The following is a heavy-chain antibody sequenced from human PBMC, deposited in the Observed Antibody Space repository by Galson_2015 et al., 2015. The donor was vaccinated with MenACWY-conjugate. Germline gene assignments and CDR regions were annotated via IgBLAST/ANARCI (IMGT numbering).Heavy chain of an antibody. CDR3: AKGPLYDSSGSDSDYFDY. D-gene: IGHD3-22*01. Sequence: SLRLSGAASEFIFNKFAMTWLRQAPGKGLEGASAAGASGGVTYPADSVKGGFTISSDNSKNTLDRQIASLKAEDTAIYYCAKGPLYDSSGSDSDYFDYWGQGTLVTVSS. J-gene: IGHJ4*02. V-gene: IGHV3-23*01. CDR1: EFIFNKFA. CDR2: AGASGGVT.